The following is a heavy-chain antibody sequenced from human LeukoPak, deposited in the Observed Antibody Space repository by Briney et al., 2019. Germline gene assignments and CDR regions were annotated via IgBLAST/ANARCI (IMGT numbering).Heavy chain of an antibody. CDR1: GGSISSYY. D-gene: IGHD5-24*01. Sequence: SETLSLTCTVSGGSISSYYWSWIRQPPGKGLEWIGYIYYSGSTNYNPSLKSRVTISVDTSKNQFSLKLSSVTAADTAVYYCAGYRPTREMATEFLFDYWGQGTLVTVSS. V-gene: IGHV4-59*01. CDR3: AGYRPTREMATEFLFDY. J-gene: IGHJ4*02. CDR2: IYYSGST.